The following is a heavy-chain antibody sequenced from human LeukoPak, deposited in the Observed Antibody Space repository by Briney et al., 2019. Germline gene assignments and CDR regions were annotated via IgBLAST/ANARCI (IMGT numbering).Heavy chain of an antibody. Sequence: SETLSLTCTVSGGSISSYYWSWIRQPPGKRLEWIGHIYYSGSTNYNPSLKSRVTISVDTSKNQFSLKLSSVTTADTAVYYCASRSSIWSGYQDTLYYFDSWGQGTLVTVSS. CDR3: ASRSSIWSGYQDTLYYFDS. D-gene: IGHD3-3*01. CDR1: GGSISSYY. J-gene: IGHJ4*02. V-gene: IGHV4-59*01. CDR2: IYYSGST.